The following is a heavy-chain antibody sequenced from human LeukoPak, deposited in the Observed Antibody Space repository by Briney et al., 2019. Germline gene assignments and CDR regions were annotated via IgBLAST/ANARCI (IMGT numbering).Heavy chain of an antibody. V-gene: IGHV3-23*01. CDR1: GFTFSSYM. CDR2: ISSDGSRT. J-gene: IGHJ4*02. CDR3: ARYCSGSICYSGVDY. Sequence: GGSLRLSCAASGFTFSSYMMTCVRQAPGKGLEWVSTISSDGSRTYYADSVKGRFTISRDNSKNTLFLQMSSLRAEDTAVYYCARYCSGSICYSGVDYWGQGTLVPVSS. D-gene: IGHD2-15*01.